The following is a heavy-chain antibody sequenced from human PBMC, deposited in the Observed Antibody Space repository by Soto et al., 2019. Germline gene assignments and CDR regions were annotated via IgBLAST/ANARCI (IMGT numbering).Heavy chain of an antibody. CDR3: ARDIVAGSNSEVNCIDP. CDR2: IWYDGSNK. CDR1: GFTFSSYG. J-gene: IGHJ5*02. V-gene: IGHV3-33*01. Sequence: PWGSLRLSCAASGFTFSSYGMHWVRQAPGKGLEWVAVIWYDGSNKYYADSVKGRFTISRDNSKNTLYLQMNSLRAEDTAVYYCARDIVAGSNSEVNCIDPWGQAPLVTVST. D-gene: IGHD6-19*01.